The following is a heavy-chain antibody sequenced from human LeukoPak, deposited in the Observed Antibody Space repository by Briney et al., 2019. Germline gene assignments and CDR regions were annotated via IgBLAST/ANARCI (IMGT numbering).Heavy chain of an antibody. CDR2: INPSGDGT. D-gene: IGHD1-14*01. J-gene: IGHJ5*02. Sequence: ASVKVSCKASGHTFTTYYVHLVRQAPGQGLEWMGVINPSGDGTNYPQRFQGRVTLTRDTSTSTVYMELSSLRSEDTTIYYCAKETPNTGWFDPWGQGTLVTVSS. CDR1: GHTFTTYY. CDR3: AKETPNTGWFDP. V-gene: IGHV1-46*01.